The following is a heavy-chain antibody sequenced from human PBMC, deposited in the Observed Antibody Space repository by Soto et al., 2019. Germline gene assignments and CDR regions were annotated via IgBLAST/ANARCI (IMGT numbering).Heavy chain of an antibody. Sequence: SETLSLTCTVSGGSISSYYWSWIRQPPGKGLEWIGYIYYSGSTNYNPSLKSRVTISVDTSKNQFSLKLSSVTAADTAVYYCATFGTNTYYYDSSGLFDIWGQGTMVTVSS. J-gene: IGHJ3*02. CDR2: IYYSGST. CDR3: ATFGTNTYYYDSSGLFDI. CDR1: GGSISSYY. V-gene: IGHV4-59*01. D-gene: IGHD3-22*01.